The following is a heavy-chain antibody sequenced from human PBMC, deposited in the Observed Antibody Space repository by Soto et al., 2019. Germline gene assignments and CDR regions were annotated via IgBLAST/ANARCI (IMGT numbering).Heavy chain of an antibody. CDR1: GYSFTDYH. V-gene: IGHV1-2*04. CDR2: INPKSGGT. CDR3: ARGDSTDCSNGVGSCFYHHDWDV. J-gene: IGHJ6*02. D-gene: IGHD2-8*01. Sequence: ASVKVSCKASGYSFTDYHIHWVRQAPGQGLEWLGRINPKSGGTSTAQKFQGWVTMTTDTSISTASMELTRLTSDDSAIYYCARGDSTDCSNGVGSCFYHHDWDVWGQRPTVTVSS.